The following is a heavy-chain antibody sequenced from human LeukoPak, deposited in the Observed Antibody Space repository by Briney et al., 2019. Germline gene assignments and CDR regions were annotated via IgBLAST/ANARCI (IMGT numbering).Heavy chain of an antibody. CDR2: ISGSGGST. Sequence: GGSLRLSCAASGFTFSSYAMSWVRQAPGKGLEWVSAISGSGGSTYYADSVTGRFTISRDNSKNTLYLQMNSLRAEDTAVYYCAPHYYDSSWYFDYWGQGTLVTVSS. CDR1: GFTFSSYA. D-gene: IGHD3-22*01. V-gene: IGHV3-23*01. J-gene: IGHJ4*02. CDR3: APHYYDSSWYFDY.